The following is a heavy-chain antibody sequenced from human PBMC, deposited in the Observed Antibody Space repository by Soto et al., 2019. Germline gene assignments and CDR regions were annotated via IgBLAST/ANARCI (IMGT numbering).Heavy chain of an antibody. Sequence: QVQLVQSGAEVKKSGASVMVSCKASGYTFTGYYIHWVRQAPGQGLEWMGWINPNNGGTNYVQKFQGRVTMPRDTSISTAYMELRRLTSDDTAVYYCARDLPIVGTTTWDYWGQGTLVTVSS. CDR2: INPNNGGT. D-gene: IGHD1-26*01. J-gene: IGHJ4*02. CDR1: GYTFTGYY. V-gene: IGHV1-2*02. CDR3: ARDLPIVGTTTWDY.